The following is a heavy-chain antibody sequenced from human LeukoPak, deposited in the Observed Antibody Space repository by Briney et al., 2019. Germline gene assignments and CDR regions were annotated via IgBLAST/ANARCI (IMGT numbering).Heavy chain of an antibody. CDR1: GGSISSYY. J-gene: IGHJ2*01. CDR3: ARDHHYYDSSGYYPIWYFDL. CDR2: IYYSGST. D-gene: IGHD3-22*01. Sequence: PSETLSLTCTVSGGSISSYYWSWIRQPPGKGLEWIGYIYYSGSTNYNPSLKSRVTISVDTSKNQFSLKLSSVTAADTAVYYCARDHHYYDSSGYYPIWYFDLWGRGTLVTVSS. V-gene: IGHV4-59*01.